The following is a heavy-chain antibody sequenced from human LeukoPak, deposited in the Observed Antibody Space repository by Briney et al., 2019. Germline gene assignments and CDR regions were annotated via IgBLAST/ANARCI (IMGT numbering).Heavy chain of an antibody. J-gene: IGHJ6*03. D-gene: IGHD2-15*01. CDR1: GYTFTSYG. Sequence: ASVKVSCKASGYTFTSYGISWVRQAPGQGLEWMGWISAYNGNTNYAQKLQGRVTMTTDTSTSTAYMELSSLRSEDTAVYYCARGPNCSGGSCYYYYYMDVWGKGTTVTVSS. CDR2: ISAYNGNT. CDR3: ARGPNCSGGSCYYYYYMDV. V-gene: IGHV1-18*01.